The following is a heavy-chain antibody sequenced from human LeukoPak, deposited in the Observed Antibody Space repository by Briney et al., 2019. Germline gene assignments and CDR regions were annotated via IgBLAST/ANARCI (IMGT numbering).Heavy chain of an antibody. CDR2: IYNSGTT. CDR1: GGSVSSHY. CDR3: ANSISMDFEY. D-gene: IGHD2/OR15-2a*01. V-gene: IGHV4-4*07. J-gene: IGHJ4*02. Sequence: SETLSLTCTVSGGSVSSHYWNWIRQPAGKGLEWIGRIYNSGTTNYNPSLESRVTISIDRSKNQFSLKLTSVTAADTAVHYCANSISMDFEYWGQGTLVTVSS.